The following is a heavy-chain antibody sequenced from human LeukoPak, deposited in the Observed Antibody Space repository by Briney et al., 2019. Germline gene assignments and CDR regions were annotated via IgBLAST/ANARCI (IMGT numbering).Heavy chain of an antibody. CDR2: ISADNGKT. CDR3: ARGPVDTAPHYDL. Sequence: GASVKVSCKTSGYTFTSYGISWVRQAPGQGLEWMGWISADNGKTNYAQKLQGRVTMTTDTSTTTAYMELRSLRSDDTAVYYCARGPVDTAPHYDLWGRGTLVTVSS. D-gene: IGHD5-18*01. V-gene: IGHV1-18*01. CDR1: GYTFTSYG. J-gene: IGHJ2*01.